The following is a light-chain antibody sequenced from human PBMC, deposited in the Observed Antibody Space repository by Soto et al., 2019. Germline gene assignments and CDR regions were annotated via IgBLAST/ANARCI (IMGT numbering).Light chain of an antibody. J-gene: IGKJ2*02. CDR3: QQYNNWCT. Sequence: EIVMTQSPAALCVCPWERETLSCRASQTVSSNLAWYKQKPGQAPRLLMYGASTRATGIPARFSGCGSGTESTLTISSLQSEDFAVCYCQQYNNWCTFGQGTKVDIK. CDR2: GAS. V-gene: IGKV3D-15*01. CDR1: QTVSSN.